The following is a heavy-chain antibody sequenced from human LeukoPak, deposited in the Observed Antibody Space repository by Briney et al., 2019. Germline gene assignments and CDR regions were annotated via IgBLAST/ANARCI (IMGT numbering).Heavy chain of an antibody. CDR2: IFRGGST. V-gene: IGHV4-30-2*01. CDR3: ARAGAAAYAEYFQH. CDR1: GGSISGGGYS. J-gene: IGHJ1*01. D-gene: IGHD6-13*01. Sequence: SETLSLTCAVSGGSISGGGYSWTWIRQPPGKGLEWIGYIFRGGSTYYNPSLKSRVTISGDRSKNQFSLKVTSVTAADTAVYYCARAGAAAYAEYFQHWGQGTLVTVSS.